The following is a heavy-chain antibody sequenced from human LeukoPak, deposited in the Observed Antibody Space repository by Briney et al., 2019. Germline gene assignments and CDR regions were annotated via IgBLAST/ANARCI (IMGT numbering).Heavy chain of an antibody. D-gene: IGHD3-10*01. CDR3: ARGLWFGELFPSPFDY. CDR2: IYSGGST. Sequence: GGSLRLSCAASGFTVSSNYMSWVRQAPGKGLERVSVIYSGGSTYYADSVKGRFTISRDNSKNTLYLQMNSLRAEDTAVYYCARGLWFGELFPSPFDYWGQGPLVTVSS. V-gene: IGHV3-53*01. J-gene: IGHJ4*02. CDR1: GFTVSSNY.